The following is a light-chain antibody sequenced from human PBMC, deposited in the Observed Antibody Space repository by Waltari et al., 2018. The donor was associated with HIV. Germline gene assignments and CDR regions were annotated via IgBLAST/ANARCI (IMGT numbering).Light chain of an antibody. J-gene: IGKJ4*01. V-gene: IGKV3-15*01. Sequence: EIVMTQSPATLSVSPGERATLSCRPSQTIRTNLAWYQQKPGQAPRLLIFGASTRATDIPTRFSGSGSGTEFTLTISSLQSEDFAVYFCQQYSNWPPLTFGGGTKVEIK. CDR1: QTIRTN. CDR2: GAS. CDR3: QQYSNWPPLT.